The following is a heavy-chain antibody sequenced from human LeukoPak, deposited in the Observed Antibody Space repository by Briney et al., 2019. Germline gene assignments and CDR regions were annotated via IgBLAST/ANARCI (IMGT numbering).Heavy chain of an antibody. CDR3: ARIKNGYGDFFPFDY. V-gene: IGHV2-26*01. D-gene: IGHD4-17*01. J-gene: IGHJ4*02. Sequence: SGPTLVNPTETLTLTCTVSGFSLGNARMGVSWIRQPPGKALEWLAHIFSTDEKSYSTSLKSRLTISKDTSKSQVVLTMTNMDPVDTATYYCARIKNGYGDFFPFDYWGQGTLVTVSS. CDR2: IFSTDEK. CDR1: GFSLGNARMG.